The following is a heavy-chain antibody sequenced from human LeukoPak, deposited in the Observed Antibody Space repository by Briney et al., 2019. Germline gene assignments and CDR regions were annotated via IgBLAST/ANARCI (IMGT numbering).Heavy chain of an antibody. D-gene: IGHD1-26*01. J-gene: IGHJ4*02. CDR3: ARDLIASGSYGFDY. Sequence: PSETLSLTCTVSGYSISNGYYWGWIRQPPGKGLEWIGRIYTSGSTNYNPSLKSRVTMSVDTSKNQFSLKLSSVTAADTAVYYCARDLIASGSYGFDYWGQGTLVTVSS. CDR2: IYTSGST. CDR1: GYSISNGYY. V-gene: IGHV4-38-2*02.